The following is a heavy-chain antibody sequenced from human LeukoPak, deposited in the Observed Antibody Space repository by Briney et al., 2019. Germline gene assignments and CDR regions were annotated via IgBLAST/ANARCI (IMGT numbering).Heavy chain of an antibody. CDR2: IYYSGST. J-gene: IGHJ4*02. V-gene: IGHV4-39*01. Sequence: PSETLSLTCTVSGGSISSSSYYWAWIRQPPGKGLEWIGSIYYSGSTYYDPSLKSRVTISVDTSKNQFSLKLSSVTAADTAVYYCARPRIAVAGMFDYWGQGPVATLSS. CDR3: ARPRIAVAGMFDY. CDR1: GGSISSSSYY. D-gene: IGHD6-19*01.